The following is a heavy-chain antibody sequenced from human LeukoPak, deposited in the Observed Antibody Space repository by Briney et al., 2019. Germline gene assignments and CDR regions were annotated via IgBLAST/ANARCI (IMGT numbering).Heavy chain of an antibody. J-gene: IGHJ5*02. CDR3: ARVERITMVRGVYNWFDP. CDR2: IIPILGIA. V-gene: IGHV1-69*04. D-gene: IGHD3-10*01. CDR1: GGTFSSYA. Sequence: ASVKVSCTASGGTFSSYAISWVRQAPGQGLEWMGRIIPILGIANYAQKFQGRVTITADKSTSTAYMELSSLRSEDTAVYYCARVERITMVRGVYNWFDPWGQGTLVTVSS.